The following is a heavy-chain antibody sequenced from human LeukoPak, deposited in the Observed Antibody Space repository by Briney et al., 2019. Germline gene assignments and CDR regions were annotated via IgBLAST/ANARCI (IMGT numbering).Heavy chain of an antibody. D-gene: IGHD3-9*01. CDR1: GFIFRGYS. CDR3: VGGGANPNFAYMDV. CDR2: ISNDGKKD. J-gene: IGHJ6*03. Sequence: GGSLRLSCAASGFIFRGYSMHWVRQAPGKGLDWVTVISNDGKKDYYGDSVKGLFTISRDNANNTLYLQMSSLRPEDTALYFCVGGGANPNFAYMDVWGKGTTVSVSS. V-gene: IGHV3-30*04.